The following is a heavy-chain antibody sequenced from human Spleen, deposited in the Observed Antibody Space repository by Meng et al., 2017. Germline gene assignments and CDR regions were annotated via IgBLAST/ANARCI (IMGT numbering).Heavy chain of an antibody. CDR3: ARGRNYYDSSGYYPLYYYYYGMDV. CDR2: INHSGST. V-gene: IGHV4-34*01. CDR1: GGSISGYY. J-gene: IGHJ6*02. Sequence: GSLRLSCTVSGGSISGYYWSWIRQPPGKGLEWIGEINHSGSTNYNPSLKSRVTISVDTSKNQFSLKLSSVTAADTAVYYCARGRNYYDSSGYYPLYYYYYGMDVWGQGTTVTVSS. D-gene: IGHD3-22*01.